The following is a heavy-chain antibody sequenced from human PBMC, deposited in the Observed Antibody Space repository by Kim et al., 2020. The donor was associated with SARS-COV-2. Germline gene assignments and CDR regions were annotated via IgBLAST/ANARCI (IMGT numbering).Heavy chain of an antibody. CDR3: AKARDIVVEPTAMGS. CDR2: ISVDGSDK. Sequence: GGSLRLSCAASGFTFSTYDMHWVRQAPGTGPEWVAIISVDGSDKYYADSVRGRFTISRDNSKNTLYLQMNSLRVEDTAIYYCAKARDIVVEPTAMGSWGQGTLVTISS. V-gene: IGHV3-30*18. D-gene: IGHD2-2*01. J-gene: IGHJ5*02. CDR1: GFTFSTYD.